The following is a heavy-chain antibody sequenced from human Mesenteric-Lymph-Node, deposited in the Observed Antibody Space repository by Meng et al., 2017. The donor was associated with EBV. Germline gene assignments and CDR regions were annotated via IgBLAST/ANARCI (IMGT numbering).Heavy chain of an antibody. CDR3: ARLLAAAGTFYFDT. CDR1: GGSFSGYY. Sequence: QVQVQQWGAGLLKPSEXLSLTCAVYGGSFSGYYWSWIRQPPGKGLEWIGEINHSGSTNYNPSLKSRVTISVDTSKNQFSLKLSSVTAADTAVYYCARLLAAAGTFYFDTWGQGTLVTVSS. D-gene: IGHD6-13*01. J-gene: IGHJ4*02. CDR2: INHSGST. V-gene: IGHV4-34*01.